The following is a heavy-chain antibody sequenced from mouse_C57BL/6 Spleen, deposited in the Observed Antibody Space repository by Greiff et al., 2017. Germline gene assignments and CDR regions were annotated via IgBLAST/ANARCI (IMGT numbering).Heavy chain of an antibody. CDR1: GYTFTSYW. CDR2: IYPGSGST. V-gene: IGHV1-55*01. J-gene: IGHJ2*01. D-gene: IGHD2-3*01. Sequence: VQLQQPGAELVKPGASVKMSCKASGYTFTSYWITWVKQRPGQGLEWIGDIYPGSGSTNYNEKFKSKATLTVDTSSSTAYMQLSSLTSEDSAVYYFARDDGNYLYYFDYWGQGTTLTVSS. CDR3: ARDDGNYLYYFDY.